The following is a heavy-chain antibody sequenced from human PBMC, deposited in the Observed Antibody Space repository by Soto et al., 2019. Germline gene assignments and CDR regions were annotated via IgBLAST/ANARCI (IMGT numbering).Heavy chain of an antibody. Sequence: QVQLVQSGAEVKKPGASVKVSCKASGYTFTSYAMHWVRQAPGQRLEWMGWINAGNGNTKYSQKFQGRVTITRDTSASTAYMELSSLRSEDTAVYYCARGPNSSSWYKGIFDYWGQGTLVTVSS. CDR2: INAGNGNT. V-gene: IGHV1-3*01. CDR1: GYTFTSYA. J-gene: IGHJ4*02. CDR3: ARGPNSSSWYKGIFDY. D-gene: IGHD6-13*01.